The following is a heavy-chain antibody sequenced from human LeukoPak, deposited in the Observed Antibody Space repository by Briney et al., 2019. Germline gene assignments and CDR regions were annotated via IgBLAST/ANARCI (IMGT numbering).Heavy chain of an antibody. Sequence: SETLSLTCTVSGGSISSSSYYWGWIRQPPGKGLEWIGNIYYSGSAYYNPSLKSRVTISVDTSKNQLSLKLSSVTAADTAVYYCARAAAGTLRYFHHWGQGTLVTVSS. D-gene: IGHD6-13*01. V-gene: IGHV4-39*07. CDR1: GGSISSSSYY. CDR3: ARAAAGTLRYFHH. CDR2: IYYSGSA. J-gene: IGHJ1*01.